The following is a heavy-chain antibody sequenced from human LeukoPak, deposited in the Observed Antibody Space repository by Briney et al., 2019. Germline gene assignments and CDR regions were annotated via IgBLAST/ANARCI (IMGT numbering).Heavy chain of an antibody. CDR2: IWYDGSNK. Sequence: GGSLRLSCAASGFTFSSYGMHWVRQAPGKGLEWVAVIWYDGSNKYYADSVKGRFTISRDNSKNTLYLQMNSLRAEDTAVYYCARDLGHWYWYYGMDVWGQGTTVTVSS. J-gene: IGHJ6*02. CDR1: GFTFSSYG. CDR3: ARDLGHWYWYYGMDV. D-gene: IGHD2-8*02. V-gene: IGHV3-33*08.